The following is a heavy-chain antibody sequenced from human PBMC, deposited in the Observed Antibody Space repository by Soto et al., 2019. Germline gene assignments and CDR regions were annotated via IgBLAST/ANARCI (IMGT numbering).Heavy chain of an antibody. CDR2: IYYSGST. D-gene: IGHD4-17*01. CDR3: ARRYGPGFDY. V-gene: IGHV4-31*11. J-gene: IGHJ4*02. Sequence: SETLSLTCAVSGDTISSGGYYWSGIRQHPGKGLEWIGYIYYSGSTNYNPSLKSRVTISVDTSKNQFSLKLSSVTAADTAVYYCARRYGPGFDYWGQGTLVTVSS. CDR1: GDTISSGGYY.